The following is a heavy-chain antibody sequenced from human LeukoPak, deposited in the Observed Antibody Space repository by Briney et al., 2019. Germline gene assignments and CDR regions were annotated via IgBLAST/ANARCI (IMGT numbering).Heavy chain of an antibody. J-gene: IGHJ4*02. D-gene: IGHD3-3*01. V-gene: IGHV3-53*05. CDR2: IYSGGTT. CDR3: ARGGLTIFGVVIQVDY. CDR1: GFTVSSSY. Sequence: GGSLRLSCAASGFTVSSSYVNWVRQAPGKGLEWVAVIYSGGTTYYADSVKGRFTISRDNSKNTLYLQMYSLRAEDTAVYYCARGGLTIFGVVIQVDYWGQGTLVTVSS.